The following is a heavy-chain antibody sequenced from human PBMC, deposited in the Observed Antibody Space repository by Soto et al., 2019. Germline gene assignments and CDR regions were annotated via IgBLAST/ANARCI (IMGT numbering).Heavy chain of an antibody. CDR3: AVTIVSYYFDY. CDR1: GGSISSGGYY. D-gene: IGHD4-17*01. CDR2: IYYSGST. Sequence: SETLSLTCTVSGGSISSGGYYWSWIRQHPGKGLEWIGYIYYSGSTYYNPSLKSRVTISVDTSKNQFSLKLSSVTAADTAVYYCAVTIVSYYFDYWGQGTLVTVSS. J-gene: IGHJ4*02. V-gene: IGHV4-31*03.